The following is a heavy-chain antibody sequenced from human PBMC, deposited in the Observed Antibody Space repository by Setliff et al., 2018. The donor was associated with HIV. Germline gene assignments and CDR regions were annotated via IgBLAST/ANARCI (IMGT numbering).Heavy chain of an antibody. Sequence: SETLSLTCTVSGDSIRSGDYYWSWIRQPPGKGLEWIGYIYYSGDTYYNPSLKSRVTISVDTSKNQFSLKLSSVTAADTAVYYCAREIGDGSGTLNAFDIWGQGTMVTVSS. CDR2: IYYSGDT. CDR1: GDSIRSGDYY. J-gene: IGHJ3*02. D-gene: IGHD3-10*01. V-gene: IGHV4-30-4*02. CDR3: AREIGDGSGTLNAFDI.